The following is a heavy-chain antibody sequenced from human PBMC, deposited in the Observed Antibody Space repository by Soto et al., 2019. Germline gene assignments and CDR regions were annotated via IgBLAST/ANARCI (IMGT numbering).Heavy chain of an antibody. CDR1: GFTFSSDA. CDR2: ISSNGIGT. D-gene: IGHD6-6*01. V-gene: IGHV3-64*01. Sequence: EVQLVESGGGLAQPGGSLRLSCAASGFTFSSDAMDWVRQAPGKGLEYVSGISSNGIGTYYASSVKGRFTISRDNSRDTVYLQIDSRRPEDMAVYYCARRARADYYYMDVWGKGTTVTVS. J-gene: IGHJ6*03. CDR3: ARRARADYYYMDV.